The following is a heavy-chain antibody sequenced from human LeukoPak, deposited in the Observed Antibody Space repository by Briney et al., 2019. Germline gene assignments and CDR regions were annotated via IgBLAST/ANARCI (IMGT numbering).Heavy chain of an antibody. J-gene: IGHJ5*02. D-gene: IGHD6-19*01. CDR2: IYYSGRT. V-gene: IGHV4-59*01. Sequence: SETLSLTCSVSGGSISSYYWSWIRQPPGKGLEWIGYIYYSGRTNYNPSLKSRVTISVDTPKNQFSLKLSSVTVADTAVYYCARSIAVAGTDNWFDPWGQGTLVTVSS. CDR1: GGSISSYY. CDR3: ARSIAVAGTDNWFDP.